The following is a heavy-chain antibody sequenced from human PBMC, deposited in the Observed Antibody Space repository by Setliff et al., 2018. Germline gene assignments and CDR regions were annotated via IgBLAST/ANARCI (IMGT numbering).Heavy chain of an antibody. CDR3: AREAKRNVVVVVAATPVY. D-gene: IGHD2-15*01. CDR2: INPSGGST. V-gene: IGHV1-46*01. CDR1: GYTFTSYY. J-gene: IGHJ4*02. Sequence: ASVKVSCKASGYTFTSYYMHWVRQAPGQGLEWMGIINPSGGSTGYAQKFQGRVTMTRDTSTSTVYMELSSLRSEDTAVYYCAREAKRNVVVVVAATPVYWGQGTLVTVSS.